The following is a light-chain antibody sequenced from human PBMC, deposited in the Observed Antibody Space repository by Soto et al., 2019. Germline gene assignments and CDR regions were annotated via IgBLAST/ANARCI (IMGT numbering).Light chain of an antibody. CDR3: QQYNNWPPLT. CDR2: DAS. CDR1: QSVSDY. Sequence: ETVLTQSPARLSLSPGERATLSCRAGQSVSDYLAWYQQKPGQPPRLLFFDASTRATGIPARFSGSGSGTEFTLTISSLQSEDFAVYYCQQYNNWPPLTFGGGTKVDIK. V-gene: IGKV3-15*01. J-gene: IGKJ4*01.